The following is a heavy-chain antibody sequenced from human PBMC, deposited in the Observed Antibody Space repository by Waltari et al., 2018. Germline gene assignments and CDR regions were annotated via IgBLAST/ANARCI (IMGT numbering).Heavy chain of an antibody. V-gene: IGHV4-39*01. CDR1: GTSVTTTNYF. CDR2: IYFTGST. Sequence: QLHLQLSGPGLVKPSETLSLTCAVSGTSVTTTNYFWVWIRKPPGKGLECIGRIYFTGSTYYNPSLKSRVTISIDTSTNQFSLNLRSVTAADTAVYYCARGIWQQLAHFDSWGQGTLVTVSS. CDR3: ARGIWQQLAHFDS. D-gene: IGHD6-13*01. J-gene: IGHJ4*02.